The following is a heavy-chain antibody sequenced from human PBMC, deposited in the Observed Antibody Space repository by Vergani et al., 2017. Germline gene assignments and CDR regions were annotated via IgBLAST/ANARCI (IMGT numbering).Heavy chain of an antibody. CDR2: ISPGASTV. Sequence: LEESGGGSVKPGGSLGLSCAASGFKFSDHYMSWIRQAPGKGLEWVSHISPGASTVSYTDSVTGRFTVSRDNDNNSLTLDITTLRGKDTAVYYCAKNPXISTTRHYYAMDVWGQGTTVTVSS. CDR3: AKNPXISTTRHYYAMDV. CDR1: GFKFSDHY. J-gene: IGHJ6*02. V-gene: IGHV3-11*04. D-gene: IGHD1-1*01.